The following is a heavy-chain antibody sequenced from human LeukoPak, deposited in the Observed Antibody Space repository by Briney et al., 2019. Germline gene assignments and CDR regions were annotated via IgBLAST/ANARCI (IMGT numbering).Heavy chain of an antibody. Sequence: GGSLRLSCAASGFTFNTYAMSWVRQAPGKGLEWVSLIIGSGNSIHYADSVKGRFTISRDNFKNTVFLQLNSLRPEDTAVYYCAKHGDNVWGSFRFGLDYWGQGTLVTVSS. D-gene: IGHD3-16*02. CDR3: AKHGDNVWGSFRFGLDY. CDR2: IIGSGNSI. J-gene: IGHJ4*02. CDR1: GFTFNTYA. V-gene: IGHV3-23*01.